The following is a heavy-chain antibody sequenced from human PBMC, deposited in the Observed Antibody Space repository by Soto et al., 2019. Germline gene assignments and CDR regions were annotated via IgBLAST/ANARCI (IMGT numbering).Heavy chain of an antibody. V-gene: IGHV5-51*01. CDR1: GYSFTSYW. D-gene: IGHD2-2*01. CDR2: IYPGDSDT. Sequence: GASLKISCKGSGYSFTSYWIGWVRQMPGKVLEWMGIIYPGDSDTRYSPSFQGQVTISADKSISTAYLQWSSLKASDTAMYYCARFRTSSTSYYYYGMDVWGQGTTVTVSS. CDR3: ARFRTSSTSYYYYGMDV. J-gene: IGHJ6*02.